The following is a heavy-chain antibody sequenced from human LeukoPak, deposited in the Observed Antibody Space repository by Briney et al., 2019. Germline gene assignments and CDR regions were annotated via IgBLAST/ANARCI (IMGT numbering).Heavy chain of an antibody. J-gene: IGHJ1*01. CDR2: IKSKTAGETT. CDR1: GFTFSGYG. Sequence: GGSLRLSCAASGFTFSGYGMHWVRQAPGKGLEWVGRIKSKTAGETTDYAAAVTGRFTISRDDSRNTLYLQINSLKTEDTGVYYCTTEPRDWGQGTLVTVSS. CDR3: TTEPRD. V-gene: IGHV3-15*01.